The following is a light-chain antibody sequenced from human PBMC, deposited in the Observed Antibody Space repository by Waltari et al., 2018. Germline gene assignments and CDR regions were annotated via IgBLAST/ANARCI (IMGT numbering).Light chain of an antibody. V-gene: IGLV6-57*03. J-gene: IGLJ2*01. Sequence: NFILTQPHSVSESPGKTVTISCTRSSGSITRNYVQWHQQRPGSAPTKVIYEDDQRPSGVPDRFSGSVDRSSNSVSLTISGLETEDEADYYCQSYGDNYQLVFGGGTKLTVL. CDR1: SGSITRNY. CDR2: EDD. CDR3: QSYGDNYQLV.